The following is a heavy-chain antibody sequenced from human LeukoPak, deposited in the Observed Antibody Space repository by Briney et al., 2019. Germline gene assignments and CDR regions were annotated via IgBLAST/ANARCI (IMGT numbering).Heavy chain of an antibody. CDR1: GFTFSSYS. CDR3: AKDDAWGRYQD. CDR2: ISSRSSYI. Sequence: TGGSLRLSCAASGFTFSSYSMNWVRQAPGKGLEWVSSISSRSSYIDYADSVKGRFTISRDNSKNTLYLQMSSLGAEDTAVYFCAKDDAWGRYQDWGQGTLVTVSS. D-gene: IGHD3-16*01. V-gene: IGHV3-21*04. J-gene: IGHJ1*01.